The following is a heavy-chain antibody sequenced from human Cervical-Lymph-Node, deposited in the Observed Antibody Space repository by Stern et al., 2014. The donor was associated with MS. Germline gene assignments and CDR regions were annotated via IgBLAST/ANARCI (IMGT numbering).Heavy chain of an antibody. CDR2: ISPKNGDT. Sequence: DQLVESGAEVKKPGASVKVSCQPSGYTFTNYYIHWLRQAPGQGPEWMGRISPKNGDTNYAPKFQGRVTMTRDTSISIVYLEVTRLRFDDTAVYYCAENMDVWGQGTTVTVSS. CDR3: AENMDV. J-gene: IGHJ6*02. V-gene: IGHV1-2*02. CDR1: GYTFTNYY.